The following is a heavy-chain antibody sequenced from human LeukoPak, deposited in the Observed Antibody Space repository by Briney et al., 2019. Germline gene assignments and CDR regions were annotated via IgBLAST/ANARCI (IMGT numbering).Heavy chain of an antibody. CDR2: ISGSGGST. V-gene: IGHV3-23*01. CDR1: GFTLSSYA. CDR3: AKDQAGGMYYYDRSGSKRVY. D-gene: IGHD3-22*01. Sequence: GGSLRLSCAASGFTLSSYAMSWVRQAPGKGLGWVSAISGSGGSTYYADSVKGRFTISRDNSKNTLYLQMNSLRAEDTAVYYCAKDQAGGMYYYDRSGSKRVYWRQGTLVTVSS. J-gene: IGHJ4*02.